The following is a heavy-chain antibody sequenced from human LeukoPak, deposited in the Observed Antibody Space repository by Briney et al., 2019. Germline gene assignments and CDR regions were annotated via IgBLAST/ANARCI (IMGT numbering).Heavy chain of an antibody. Sequence: RPSETLSLTCTVSGGSISSSSYYWGWIRQPPGKGLEWIGEIYHSGSTNYNPSLKSRVTISVDKSKNQFSLKLSSVTAADTAVYYCARVKEMATIDYWGQGTLVTVSS. CDR3: ARVKEMATIDY. J-gene: IGHJ4*02. D-gene: IGHD5-24*01. CDR2: IYHSGST. V-gene: IGHV4-39*07. CDR1: GGSISSSSYY.